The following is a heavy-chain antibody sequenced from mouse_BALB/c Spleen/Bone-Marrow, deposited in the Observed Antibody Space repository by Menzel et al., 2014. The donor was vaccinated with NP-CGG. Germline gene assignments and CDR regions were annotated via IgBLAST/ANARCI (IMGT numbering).Heavy chain of an antibody. V-gene: IGHV2-9*02. D-gene: IGHD2-1*01. CDR1: GFSLTSYG. CDR2: IWAGGST. Sequence: QVQLQQSGPGLVAPSQSLSITCTVSGFSLTSYGVHWARQPPGKGLEWLGVIWAGGSTNYNSALMSRLSISKDNSKSQVFLKMNSLQTDDTAMYYCARDGLYGNYAMDYWGQGTSVTVSS. CDR3: ARDGLYGNYAMDY. J-gene: IGHJ4*01.